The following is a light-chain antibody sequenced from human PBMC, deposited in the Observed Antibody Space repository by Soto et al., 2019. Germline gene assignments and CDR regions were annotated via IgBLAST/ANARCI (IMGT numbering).Light chain of an antibody. V-gene: IGKV3D-20*02. CDR3: QQRSAGVT. J-gene: IGKJ5*01. Sequence: EIVLTQSPATLSLSPGERATLSCRASQSVSSSYLAWYQQKPGQAPRLLIYGASSRATGIPDRFSGSGSGTDFTLTISSLEPEDFAVYYCQQRSAGVTFGQGTRLEIK. CDR1: QSVSSSY. CDR2: GAS.